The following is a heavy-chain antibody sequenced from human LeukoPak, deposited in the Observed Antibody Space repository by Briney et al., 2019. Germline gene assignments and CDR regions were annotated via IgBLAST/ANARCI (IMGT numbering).Heavy chain of an antibody. J-gene: IGHJ4*02. D-gene: IGHD3/OR15-3a*01. CDR1: GYSFTCSW. Sequence: GEALKISCKGSGYSFTCSWIGWVRPIPGKGLEWMGFIYPGHTATRYSPSPQGQVTISADKSISTAYLQWSSLKASDTAMYYCARGTLDYLDYWGQGTLVTVSS. CDR3: ARGTLDYLDY. V-gene: IGHV5-51*01. CDR2: IYPGHTAT.